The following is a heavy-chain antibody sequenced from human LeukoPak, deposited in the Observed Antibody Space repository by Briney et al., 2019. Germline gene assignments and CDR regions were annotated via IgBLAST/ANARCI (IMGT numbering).Heavy chain of an antibody. CDR1: EFTFSNSG. CDR2: IRFDGGTK. D-gene: IGHD3-10*01. J-gene: IGHJ4*02. CDR3: AKGGV. V-gene: IGHV3-30*02. Sequence: GGSLRLSCAASEFTFSNSGMHWVRQAPGKGLEWVAFIRFDGGTKYYADSVKGRFTISRDNSKNTVYLQVNSLRAEDTAVYYCAKGGVWGQGTLVTVSS.